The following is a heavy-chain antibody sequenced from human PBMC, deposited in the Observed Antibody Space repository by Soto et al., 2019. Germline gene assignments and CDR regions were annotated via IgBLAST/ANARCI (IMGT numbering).Heavy chain of an antibody. CDR1: GFTFSSYG. CDR2: IWYDGSNK. CDR3: ARDVEMIVVVGAFDI. V-gene: IGHV3-33*01. D-gene: IGHD3-22*01. J-gene: IGHJ3*02. Sequence: GGSLRLSCAASGFTFSSYGMHWVRQAPGKGLEWVAVIWYDGSNKYYADSAKGRFTISRDNSKNTLYLQMNSLRAEDTAVYYCARDVEMIVVVGAFDIWGQGTMVTVSS.